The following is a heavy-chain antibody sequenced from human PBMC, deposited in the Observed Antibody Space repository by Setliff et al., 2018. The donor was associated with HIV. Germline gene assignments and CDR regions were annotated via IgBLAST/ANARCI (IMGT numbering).Heavy chain of an antibody. D-gene: IGHD4-17*01. J-gene: IGHJ5*02. Sequence: SETLSLTCAVSGVSISSSNWWSWVRQPPGKGLEWIGEVYFNLQTNYNPAFKSRVSMGLDNAKHQFSLRLTSVTAADTAIYYCTRDWRAYGLMGSWGQGMLGTVS. CDR2: VYFNLQT. CDR3: TRDWRAYGLMGS. CDR1: GVSISSSNW. V-gene: IGHV4-4*02.